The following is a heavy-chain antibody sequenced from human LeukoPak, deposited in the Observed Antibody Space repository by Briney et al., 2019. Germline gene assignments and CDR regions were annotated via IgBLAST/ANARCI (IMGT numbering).Heavy chain of an antibody. J-gene: IGHJ4*02. CDR2: ISGSGGST. CDR1: GFTFSSYA. D-gene: IGHD3-16*01. Sequence: GGSLRLSCAASGFTFSSYAMSWVRQAPGKGLEWVSTISGSGGSTYYADSVKGRFTISRDNSKNTLYLQMNSLRAEDTAVYYCASFWGQPPSLDYWGQGTLVTVSS. V-gene: IGHV3-23*01. CDR3: ASFWGQPPSLDY.